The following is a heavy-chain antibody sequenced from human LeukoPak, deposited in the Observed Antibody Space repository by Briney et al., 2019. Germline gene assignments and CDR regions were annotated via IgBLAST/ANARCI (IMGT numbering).Heavy chain of an antibody. J-gene: IGHJ3*02. Sequence: SETLSLTCTVSGGSISSSSYYWGWIRQPPGKGLEWIGSIYYSGSTYYNPSLKSRVTISVDTSKNQFSLKLSSVTAADTAVYYCARVVSAANDDALDIWGQGTMVTVSS. D-gene: IGHD2-8*01. CDR1: GGSISSSSYY. V-gene: IGHV4-39*07. CDR3: ARVVSAANDDALDI. CDR2: IYYSGST.